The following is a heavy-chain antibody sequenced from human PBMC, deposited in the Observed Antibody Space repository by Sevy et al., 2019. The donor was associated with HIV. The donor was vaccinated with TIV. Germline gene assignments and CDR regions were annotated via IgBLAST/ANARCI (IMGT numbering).Heavy chain of an antibody. Sequence: GGSLRLSCTASGFNFSSYAMSWVRQAPGRGLEWVSGIGANIVTTYYTVSVEGRFTISRDNSKDTLSLQMISLRAEDTAVYYCAKGFDASGSPSFDYGMDVWGQGTTVTVSS. CDR2: IGANIVTT. J-gene: IGHJ6*02. D-gene: IGHD3-10*01. CDR3: AKGFDASGSPSFDYGMDV. V-gene: IGHV3-23*01. CDR1: GFNFSSYA.